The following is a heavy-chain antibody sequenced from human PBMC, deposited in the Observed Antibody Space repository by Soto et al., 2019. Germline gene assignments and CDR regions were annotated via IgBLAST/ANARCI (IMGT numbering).Heavy chain of an antibody. CDR1: GGSISSGGYY. J-gene: IGHJ6*02. V-gene: IGHV4-31*03. CDR3: ARLGYCSGGSCYDYYYGMDV. D-gene: IGHD2-15*01. CDR2: IYYSGST. Sequence: SETLSLTCTVSGGSISSGGYYWSWIRQHPGKGLEWIGYIYYSGSTYYNPSLKSRVAISVDTSKNQFSLKLSSVTAADTAVYYCARLGYCSGGSCYDYYYGMDVWGQGTTVTVSS.